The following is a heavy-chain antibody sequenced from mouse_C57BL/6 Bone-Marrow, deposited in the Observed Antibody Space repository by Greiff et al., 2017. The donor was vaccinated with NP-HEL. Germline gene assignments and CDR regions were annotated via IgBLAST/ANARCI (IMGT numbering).Heavy chain of an antibody. J-gene: IGHJ2*01. CDR2: INPSNGGT. Sequence: QVQLKQSGTELVKPGASVKLSCKASGYTFTSYWMHWVKQRPGQGLEWIGNINPSNGGTNYNEKFKSKATLTVDKSSSTAYMQLSSLTSEDSAVYYCARVPLYYYGSSLDYWGQGTTLTVSS. CDR3: ARVPLYYYGSSLDY. CDR1: GYTFTSYW. D-gene: IGHD1-1*01. V-gene: IGHV1-53*01.